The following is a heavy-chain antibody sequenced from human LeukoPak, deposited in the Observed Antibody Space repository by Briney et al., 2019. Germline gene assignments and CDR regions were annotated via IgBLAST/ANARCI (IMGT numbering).Heavy chain of an antibody. J-gene: IGHJ3*02. CDR3: ARDQVLGPEYPRITGTLGAFDI. CDR1: GFTFSSYA. CDR2: ISYDGSNK. Sequence: PGGSLRLSCAASGFTFSSYAMRWVRQAPGKGLEWVAVISYDGSNKYYADSVKGRFTISRDNSKNTLYLQMNSLRAEDTAVYYCARDQVLGPEYPRITGTLGAFDIWGQGTMVTVSS. V-gene: IGHV3-30-3*01. D-gene: IGHD1-7*01.